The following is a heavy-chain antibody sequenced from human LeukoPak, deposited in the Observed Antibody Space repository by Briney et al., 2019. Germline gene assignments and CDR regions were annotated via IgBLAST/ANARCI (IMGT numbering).Heavy chain of an antibody. Sequence: ASVKVSCKASGYTFTCYGISWVRQAPPQGIEWMGWIGAYNGNTTYAQKLQGRVTRTTDTYQSKAYMELRSVRSDDTAVYYCGRVVTMIVVVLSTAENAFDLWGQGTMVTVSS. J-gene: IGHJ3*01. CDR3: GRVVTMIVVVLSTAENAFDL. CDR2: IGAYNGNT. V-gene: IGHV1-18*01. CDR1: GYTFTCYG. D-gene: IGHD3-22*01.